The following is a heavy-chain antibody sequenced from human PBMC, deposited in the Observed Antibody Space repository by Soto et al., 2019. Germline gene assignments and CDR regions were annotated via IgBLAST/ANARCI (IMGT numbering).Heavy chain of an antibody. V-gene: IGHV4-59*01. Sequence: SETLSLTCTVSGGSISSYYWSWSRQPPGKGLEWIGYSYYSGSTNYNPSLKSRVTISVDTSKNQFSLKLSSVTAADTAVYYCGRALVGYYGMDAWGQGTTVTVTS. CDR3: GRALVGYYGMDA. J-gene: IGHJ6*02. CDR2: SYYSGST. CDR1: GGSISSYY. D-gene: IGHD1-26*01.